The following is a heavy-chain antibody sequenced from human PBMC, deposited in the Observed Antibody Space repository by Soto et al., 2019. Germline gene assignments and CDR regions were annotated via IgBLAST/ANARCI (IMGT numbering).Heavy chain of an antibody. V-gene: IGHV4-4*07. J-gene: IGHJ4*02. CDR2: IYTSGST. CDR1: GGSISSYY. CDR3: ARDRGLVEVDY. D-gene: IGHD6-6*01. Sequence: SETRSLTCTVSGGSISSYYWSGSRQPAGKGLEWIGRIYTSGSTNYNPSLKSRVTMSVDTSKNQFSLKLSSVTAADTAVYYCARDRGLVEVDYWGQGTLVTVSS.